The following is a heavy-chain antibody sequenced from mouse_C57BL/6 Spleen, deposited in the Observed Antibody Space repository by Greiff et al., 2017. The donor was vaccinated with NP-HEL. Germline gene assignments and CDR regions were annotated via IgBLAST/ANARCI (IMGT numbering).Heavy chain of an antibody. CDR2: IYWDDDK. V-gene: IGHV8-12*01. CDR3: ARRRPIEDYGSSYDYYAMDY. Sequence: QVTLKVSGPGILQSSQTLSLTCSFSGFSLSTSGMGVSWIRQPSGKGLEWLAHIYWDDDKRYNPSLKRRLTLSKDTSRNQVFRKITSVDTADTATYYCARRRPIEDYGSSYDYYAMDYWGQGTSVTVSS. CDR1: GFSLSTSGMG. J-gene: IGHJ4*01. D-gene: IGHD1-1*01.